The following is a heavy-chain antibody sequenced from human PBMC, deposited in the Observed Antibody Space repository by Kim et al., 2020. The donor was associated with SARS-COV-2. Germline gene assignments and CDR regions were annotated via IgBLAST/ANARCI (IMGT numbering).Heavy chain of an antibody. J-gene: IGHJ4*02. CDR2: ISSSSSYT. Sequence: GGSLRLSCAASGFTFSDYYMSWIRQAPGKGLEWVSYISSSSSYTNYADSVKGRFTISRDNAKNSLYLQMNSLRAEGTAVYYCARGLWYYYDSSGYGYWGQGTLVTVSS. CDR3: ARGLWYYYDSSGYGY. V-gene: IGHV3-11*06. D-gene: IGHD3-22*01. CDR1: GFTFSDYY.